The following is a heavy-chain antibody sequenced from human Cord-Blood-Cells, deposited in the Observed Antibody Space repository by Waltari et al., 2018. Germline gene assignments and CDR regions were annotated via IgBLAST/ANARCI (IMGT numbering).Heavy chain of an antibody. V-gene: IGHV1-69*06. D-gene: IGHD3-3*01. CDR1: GGTFSSYA. J-gene: IGHJ4*02. Sequence: QVQLVQSGAEVKKPGSSVKVSCKASGGTFSSYAISWVRQAPVQGLEWMGGIIPIYGTANYEQKFQGRVTTTADKSTSTAYMELSSLRSEDTAVYYCARWGLRIFGVVRGFDYWGQGTLVTVSS. CDR3: ARWGLRIFGVVRGFDY. CDR2: IIPIYGTA.